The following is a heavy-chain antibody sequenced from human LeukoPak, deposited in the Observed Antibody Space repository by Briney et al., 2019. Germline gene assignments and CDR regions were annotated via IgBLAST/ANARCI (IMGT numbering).Heavy chain of an antibody. J-gene: IGHJ5*02. D-gene: IGHD3-10*01. V-gene: IGHV4-34*01. CDR3: ARGFEGSGSLKYSHLGFDP. CDR1: GGSFSGYH. CDR2: INHSGST. Sequence: SETLSLTCAVYGGSFSGYHWSWIRQPPGKGLEWIGEINHSGSTNYNPSLKSRVTISVDTSKNQFSLKLSSVTAADTAVYYCARGFEGSGSLKYSHLGFDPWGQGTLVTVSS.